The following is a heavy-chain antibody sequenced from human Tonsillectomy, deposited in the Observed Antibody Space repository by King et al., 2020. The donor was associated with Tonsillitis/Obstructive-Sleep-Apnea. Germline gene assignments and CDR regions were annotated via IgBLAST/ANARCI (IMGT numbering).Heavy chain of an antibody. V-gene: IGHV1-69*10. J-gene: IGHJ6*02. CDR1: GGTFSSYA. Sequence: VQLVQSGAEVKKPGSSVKVSCKASGGTFSSYAISWVRQAPGQGLEWMGGIIPYLGIANYAQKFQGRGTITTDNTTSTAYMELSSLRSEDTAVYYCARASRTGYCSGGICYWGYYGMDVWGQGTTVTVSS. CDR2: IIPYLGIA. D-gene: IGHD2-15*01. CDR3: ARASRTGYCSGGICYWGYYGMDV.